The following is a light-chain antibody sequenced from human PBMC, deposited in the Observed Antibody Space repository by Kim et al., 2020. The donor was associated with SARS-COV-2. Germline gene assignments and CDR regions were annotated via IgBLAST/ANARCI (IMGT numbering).Light chain of an antibody. CDR1: QSISSTY. CDR2: GAA. V-gene: IGKV3-20*01. CDR3: KHYGTSRYI. Sequence: LSPGDRAILSGRASQSISSTYLAWYQQKPGQAPRLLVYGAARRATGIPDRFSGSGSGTDFSLTISRLEPEDFAVYYCKHYGTSRYIFGQGTKLEI. J-gene: IGKJ2*01.